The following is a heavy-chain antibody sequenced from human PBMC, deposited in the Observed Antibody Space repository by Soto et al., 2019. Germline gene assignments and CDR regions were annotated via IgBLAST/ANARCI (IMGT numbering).Heavy chain of an antibody. CDR1: GFALSTSGVG. V-gene: IGHV2-5*02. Sequence: QITLKESGPTLVKPTQTLTLTCTFSGFALSTSGVGVGWIRQPPGKALEWLALIYCDDDKRYSPSLNSRLTLAHDTSKKQVVLTMTNMDPVDTATYYCAHRMAAPSTHYYFDYWGQGTLVTVSS. CDR2: IYCDDDK. J-gene: IGHJ4*02. D-gene: IGHD6-6*01. CDR3: AHRMAAPSTHYYFDY.